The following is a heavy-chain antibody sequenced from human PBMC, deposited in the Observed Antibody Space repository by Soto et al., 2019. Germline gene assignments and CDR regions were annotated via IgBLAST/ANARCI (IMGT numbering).Heavy chain of an antibody. CDR1: GFTFSSYV. J-gene: IGHJ6*02. Sequence: PGGSLRLSCVASGFTFSSYVIHWVRQAPGKGLEWVALISTDGTEKHYPGSVRGRFTISRDNSKNSLYLQMNSLSAGDTAVYYCARELHGGSYGMDVWGQGTTVTVSS. CDR3: ARELHGGSYGMDV. CDR2: ISTDGTEK. V-gene: IGHV3-30*14.